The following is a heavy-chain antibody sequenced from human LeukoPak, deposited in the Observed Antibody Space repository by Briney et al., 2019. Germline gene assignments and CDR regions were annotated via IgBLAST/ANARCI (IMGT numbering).Heavy chain of an antibody. J-gene: IGHJ5*02. CDR3: ARDRGGSLDGFDP. D-gene: IGHD1-26*01. Sequence: SETLSLTCTVSGGSISSGSYYWSWIRQPAGKGLEWIGRIYTSGSTNYNPSLKSRVTISVDTSKNQFSLKLSSVTAADTAVYYCARDRGGSLDGFDPWGQGTLVTVSS. V-gene: IGHV4-61*02. CDR1: GGSISSGSYY. CDR2: IYTSGST.